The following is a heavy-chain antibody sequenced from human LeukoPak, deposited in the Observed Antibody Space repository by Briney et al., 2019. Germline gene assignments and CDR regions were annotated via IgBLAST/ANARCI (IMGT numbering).Heavy chain of an antibody. Sequence: ASVNDSFKASGYTFTSYGISWVRQAPGQGLEWMGWISAYNGNTNNAQKLQGRVTMTTDTSTSTAYMELRSQRSDDRAVYCCAIARGYYDILSCYSPFDLWGQETLVSVS. J-gene: IGHJ4*02. D-gene: IGHD3-9*01. CDR1: GYTFTSYG. V-gene: IGHV1-18*04. CDR3: AIARGYYDILSCYSPFDL. CDR2: ISAYNGNT.